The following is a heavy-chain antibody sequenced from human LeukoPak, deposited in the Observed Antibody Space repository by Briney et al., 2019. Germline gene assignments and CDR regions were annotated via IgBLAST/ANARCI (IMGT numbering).Heavy chain of an antibody. CDR2: IYYSGST. J-gene: IGHJ3*02. Sequence: PSETLSLTCTVSGGSISSYYWSWIRQPPGKGLEWIGYIYYSGSTNYNPSLKSRVTISVDTSKNQFSLKLGSVTAADTAVYYCARAVGAKSGAFDIWGQGTMVTVSS. CDR3: ARAVGAKSGAFDI. V-gene: IGHV4-59*01. CDR1: GGSISSYY. D-gene: IGHD1-26*01.